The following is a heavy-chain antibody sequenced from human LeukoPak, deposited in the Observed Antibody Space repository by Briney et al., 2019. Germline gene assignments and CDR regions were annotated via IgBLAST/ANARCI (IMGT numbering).Heavy chain of an antibody. Sequence: SETLSLTCTVSGYSISSGYYWGWIRQPPGKGLEWIGSLYHSGSTYYNPSLTSRVTISVDTSKNQFSLKLSSVTAADTAVYYCARQTGSGLFILPGGQGTLVTVSS. D-gene: IGHD3/OR15-3a*01. CDR3: ARQTGSGLFILP. CDR2: LYHSGST. J-gene: IGHJ4*02. CDR1: GYSISSGYY. V-gene: IGHV4-38-2*02.